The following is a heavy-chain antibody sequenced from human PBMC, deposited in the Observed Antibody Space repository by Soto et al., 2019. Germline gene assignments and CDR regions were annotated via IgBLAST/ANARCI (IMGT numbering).Heavy chain of an antibody. D-gene: IGHD6-19*01. CDR2: ISGSGAST. CDR1: GFTFNKYA. CDR3: ARDGVEAWLADYYYAMDV. J-gene: IGHJ6*02. Sequence: GGPLRLSCVASGFTFNKYALAWVRQAPGKGLEWVSAISGSGASTYDADSVKGRFTISRDNSNNTLYLQMNSLRAEDTAVYYCARDGVEAWLADYYYAMDVWGQGTTVTVSS. V-gene: IGHV3-23*01.